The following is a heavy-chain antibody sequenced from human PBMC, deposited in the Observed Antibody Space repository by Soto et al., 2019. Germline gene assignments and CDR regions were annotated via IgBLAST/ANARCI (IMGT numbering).Heavy chain of an antibody. J-gene: IGHJ4*02. CDR1: GGTLSSYA. D-gene: IGHD3-16*01. Sequence: GASVKVSCKASGGTLSSYAISWVRQAPGQGLEWMGGIIPTFGTANYAQKFQGRVTITAAKSTSTAYMELSSLRSEDTAVYYCARDLEEFGGVIDYWGQGTLVTVSS. CDR2: IIPTFGTA. V-gene: IGHV1-69*06. CDR3: ARDLEEFGGVIDY.